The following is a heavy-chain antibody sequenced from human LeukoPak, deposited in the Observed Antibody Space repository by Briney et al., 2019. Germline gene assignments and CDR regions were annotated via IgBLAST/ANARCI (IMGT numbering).Heavy chain of an antibody. CDR1: GGSISSGGYY. V-gene: IGHV4-30-2*01. D-gene: IGHD2-2*01. Sequence: PSETLSLTCTVSGGSISSGGYYWSWIRQPPGKGLEWIGYIYHSGSTYYNPSLKSRVTISVDRSKNQFSLKLSSVTAADTAVYYCARDGAPDAHCSSASCAIRWGQGTLVSVSS. CDR3: ARDGAPDAHCSSASCAIR. J-gene: IGHJ4*02. CDR2: IYHSGST.